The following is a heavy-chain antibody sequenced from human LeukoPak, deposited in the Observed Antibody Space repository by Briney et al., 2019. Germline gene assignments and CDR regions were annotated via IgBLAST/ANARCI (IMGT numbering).Heavy chain of an antibody. Sequence: GGSLRLSCAASGFTFSSYWMSWVRQAPGKGLEWVANIKQDGSEKYYVDSVKGRFTISRDNAKNSLYLQMNSLRAEDTAVYYCARPTLRRRCDSSGYYYVDYWGQGTLVTVSS. D-gene: IGHD3-22*01. V-gene: IGHV3-7*01. CDR2: IKQDGSEK. CDR3: ARPTLRRRCDSSGYYYVDY. CDR1: GFTFSSYW. J-gene: IGHJ4*02.